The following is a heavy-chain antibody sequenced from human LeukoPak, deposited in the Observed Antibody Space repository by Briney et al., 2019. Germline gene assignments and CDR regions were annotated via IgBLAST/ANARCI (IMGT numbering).Heavy chain of an antibody. CDR3: ARGHRIAAAALDY. V-gene: IGHV1-3*01. J-gene: IGHJ4*02. CDR2: INAGNGNT. D-gene: IGHD6-13*01. CDR1: GYTFTSYA. Sequence: GASVKVSCKASGYTFTSYAMHWVRQAPGQRLEWMGWINAGNGNTKYSQKFQGRVTITRDTSASTAYMELSSLRPEDTAVYYCARGHRIAAAALDYWGQGTLVTVSS.